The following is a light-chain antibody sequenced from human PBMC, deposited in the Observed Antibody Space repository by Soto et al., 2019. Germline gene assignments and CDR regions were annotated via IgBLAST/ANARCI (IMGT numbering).Light chain of an antibody. CDR3: CSYAGSPYV. CDR2: DVN. CDR1: SNDVGGYNY. J-gene: IGLJ1*01. V-gene: IGLV2-11*01. Sequence: QSVLTQTRSVSGSPGQSDTISCTGTSNDVGGYNYVSWYQQHPGKAPKLMIYDVNKRPSGVPDRFSGSKSGNTASLTISGLQAEDEADYYCCSYAGSPYVFGTGTKVTVL.